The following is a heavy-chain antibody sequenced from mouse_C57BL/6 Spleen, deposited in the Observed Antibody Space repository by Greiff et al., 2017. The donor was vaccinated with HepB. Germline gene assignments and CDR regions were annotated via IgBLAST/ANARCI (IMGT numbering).Heavy chain of an antibody. V-gene: IGHV14-3*01. J-gene: IGHJ4*01. CDR1: GFNIKNTY. CDR3: ARGNYSNYVGYAMDY. Sequence: EVKLVESVAELVRPGASVKLSCTASGFNIKNTYMHWVKQRPEQGLEWIGRIDPANGNTKYAPKFQGKATITADTSSNTAYLQLSSLTSEDTAIYYCARGNYSNYVGYAMDYWGQGTSVTVSS. D-gene: IGHD2-5*01. CDR2: IDPANGNT.